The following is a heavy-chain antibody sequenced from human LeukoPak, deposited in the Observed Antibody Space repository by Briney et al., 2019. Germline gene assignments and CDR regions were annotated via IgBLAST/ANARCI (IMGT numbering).Heavy chain of an antibody. CDR1: GYTFTGYY. CDR2: INPNSGGT. D-gene: IGHD3-10*01. Sequence: ASVKVSCKASGYTFTGYYMHRVRQAPGQGLEWMGWINPNSGGTNYAQKFQGRVTMTRDTSISTAYMELSRLRSDDTAVYYCARGSSGRLTPIDYWGQGTLVTVSS. V-gene: IGHV1-2*02. J-gene: IGHJ4*02. CDR3: ARGSSGRLTPIDY.